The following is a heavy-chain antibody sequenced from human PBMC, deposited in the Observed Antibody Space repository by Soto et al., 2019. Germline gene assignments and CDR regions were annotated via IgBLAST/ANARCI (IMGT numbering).Heavy chain of an antibody. CDR3: ARVSGSYYYGMDV. Sequence: PSETLSLTCTVSGGSISSYYWNWIRQPPGKGLEWIGYIYSTGSTNYNPSLKSRVTLSVEKSKSHFSLKLSSVTAADTAVYYCARVSGSYYYGMDVWGQGTTVTV. V-gene: IGHV4-59*12. CDR2: IYSTGST. J-gene: IGHJ6*02. D-gene: IGHD1-26*01. CDR1: GGSISSYY.